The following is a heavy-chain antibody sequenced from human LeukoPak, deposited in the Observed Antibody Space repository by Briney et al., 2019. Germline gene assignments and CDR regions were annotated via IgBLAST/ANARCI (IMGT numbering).Heavy chain of an antibody. CDR1: GGSMSSYY. V-gene: IGHV4-59*01. CDR3: ARGYYGSGSYSKQDAFDI. J-gene: IGHJ3*02. CDR2: IYYSGST. D-gene: IGHD3-10*01. Sequence: SETLSLTCTVSGGSMSSYYWSWIRQPPGKGLEWIGYIYYSGSTNYNPSLKSRVTISVDTSKNQFSLKLSSVTAADTAVYYCARGYYGSGSYSKQDAFDIWGQGTTVTVSS.